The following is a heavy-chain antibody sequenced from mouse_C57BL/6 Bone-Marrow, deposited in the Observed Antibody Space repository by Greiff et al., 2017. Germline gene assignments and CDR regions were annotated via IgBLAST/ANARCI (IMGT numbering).Heavy chain of an antibody. V-gene: IGHV1-78*01. Sequence: VQLVESDAELVKPGASVKISCKVSGYTFTDHTIHWMKQRPEQGLEWIGYIYPRDGSTKYNEKFKGKATLTADKYSSTAYMQLNSLTSEDSAVYFCARWGGSSYGYWYFDVWGTGTTVTVSS. CDR1: GYTFTDHT. D-gene: IGHD1-1*01. CDR3: ARWGGSSYGYWYFDV. CDR2: IYPRDGST. J-gene: IGHJ1*03.